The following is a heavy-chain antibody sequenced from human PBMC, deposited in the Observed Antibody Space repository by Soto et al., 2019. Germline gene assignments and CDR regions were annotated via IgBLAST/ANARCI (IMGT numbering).Heavy chain of an antibody. D-gene: IGHD2-15*01. Sequence: GESLKISCGASGYTFANYWIGWVRQMPGKGLELMGIIYPIESDARYSPSFQGQVIISADKSINTAYLQWSSLRASDTAIYYCVRHGRSGGSSYSGWFDPWGQGTLVTVSS. CDR1: GYTFANYW. CDR3: VRHGRSGGSSYSGWFDP. CDR2: IYPIESDA. V-gene: IGHV5-51*01. J-gene: IGHJ5*02.